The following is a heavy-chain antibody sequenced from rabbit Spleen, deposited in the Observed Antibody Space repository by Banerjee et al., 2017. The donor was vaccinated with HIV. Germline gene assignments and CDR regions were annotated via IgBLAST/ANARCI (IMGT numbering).Heavy chain of an antibody. V-gene: IGHV1S45*01. D-gene: IGHD4-1*01. Sequence: QEQLVESGGGLVKPEGFLKLSCTASGFSFSNKAVMCWVRQAPGKGLEWIACINAVTGKAVYASWAKGRFTFSKTSSTTVTLQMTSLTAADTATYFCARDRGSGWGDALDPWGPGTLVTVS. J-gene: IGHJ2*01. CDR2: INAVTGKA. CDR1: GFSFSNKAV. CDR3: ARDRGSGWGDALDP.